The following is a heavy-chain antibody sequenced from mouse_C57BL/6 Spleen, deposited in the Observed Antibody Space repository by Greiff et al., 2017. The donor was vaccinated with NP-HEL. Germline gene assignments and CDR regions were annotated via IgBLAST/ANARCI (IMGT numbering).Heavy chain of an antibody. J-gene: IGHJ2*01. V-gene: IGHV1-82*01. CDR3: ARGTYYSNLFDY. CDR1: GYAFSSSW. D-gene: IGHD2-5*01. Sequence: KQSGPELVKPGASVKISCKASGYAFSSSWMNWVKQRPGKGLEWIGRIYPGDGDTNYNGKFKGKATLTADKSSSTAYMQLSSLTSEDSAVYFCARGTYYSNLFDYWGQGTTLTVSS. CDR2: IYPGDGDT.